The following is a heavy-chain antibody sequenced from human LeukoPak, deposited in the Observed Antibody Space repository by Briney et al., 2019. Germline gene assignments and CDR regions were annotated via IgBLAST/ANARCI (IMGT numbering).Heavy chain of an antibody. V-gene: IGHV3-23*01. J-gene: IGHJ4*02. D-gene: IGHD3-9*01. CDR3: AKDPHDILAGYYIGAPEY. Sequence: GGSLRLSCAASGFTFNSYAMSWVRQAPGKGLEWVSSISGRGIKIYYADSVKGRFIISRDNSKNTLYLQMNSLRAEDTAVYYCAKDPHDILAGYYIGAPEYWGQGTLVTVSS. CDR1: GFTFNSYA. CDR2: ISGRGIKI.